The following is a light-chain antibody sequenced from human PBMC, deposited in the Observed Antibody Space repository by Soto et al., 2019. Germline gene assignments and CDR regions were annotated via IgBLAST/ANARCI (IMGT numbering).Light chain of an antibody. CDR2: LGS. CDR3: MKALQTPLT. J-gene: IGKJ4*01. V-gene: IGKV2-28*01. CDR1: QSLLHSNGYNY. Sequence: DIVMTQSPLSLPVTPGEPASISCRSSQSLLHSNGYNYLDWYLQKPGQSPQLLIYLGSNRASGVPDRFSGSGSGTDFTLKISRVEVEDVGVYYCMKALQTPLTFGGGTKVEIK.